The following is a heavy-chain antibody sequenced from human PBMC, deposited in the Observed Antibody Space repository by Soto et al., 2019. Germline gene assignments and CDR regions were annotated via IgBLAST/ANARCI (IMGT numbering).Heavy chain of an antibody. Sequence: QLQLQESGPGLVKPSETLSLTCTVSGGSISSSSYYWGWIRQPPGKGLEWIGSIYYSGSTYYNPSPKSRATIPVDTSKNQFSLKLSSVTAADTAVYYCARHTPAISISDHWGQGTLVTVSS. V-gene: IGHV4-39*01. CDR3: ARHTPAISISDH. D-gene: IGHD2-15*01. J-gene: IGHJ4*02. CDR2: IYYSGST. CDR1: GGSISSSSYY.